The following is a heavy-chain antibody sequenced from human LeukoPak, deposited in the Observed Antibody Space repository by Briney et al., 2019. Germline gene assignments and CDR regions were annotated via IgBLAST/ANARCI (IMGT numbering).Heavy chain of an antibody. D-gene: IGHD2-21*02. CDR1: GGTFSSYA. Sequence: GASVKVSCKASGGTFSSYAISWVRQAPGQGLEWMGRIIPILGIANYAQKFQGRVTITADNSTSTAYMELSSLRSEDTAVYYCARSGGDPFDYWGQGTLVTVSS. J-gene: IGHJ4*02. V-gene: IGHV1-69*04. CDR2: IIPILGIA. CDR3: ARSGGDPFDY.